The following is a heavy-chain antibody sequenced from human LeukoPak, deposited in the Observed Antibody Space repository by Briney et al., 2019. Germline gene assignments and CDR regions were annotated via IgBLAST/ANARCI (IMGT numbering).Heavy chain of an antibody. J-gene: IGHJ4*02. D-gene: IGHD1-14*01. Sequence: GGSLRLSCAASGFTLSRFWMSWVRQAPGKGLEWVANLNEDGSGKYYGDSVKGRFTISRDNARNSVSLQLNSLRVEDTAMYYCARGDVPSAESAYWGQGTLVTVFS. V-gene: IGHV3-7*04. CDR2: LNEDGSGK. CDR3: ARGDVPSAESAY. CDR1: GFTLSRFW.